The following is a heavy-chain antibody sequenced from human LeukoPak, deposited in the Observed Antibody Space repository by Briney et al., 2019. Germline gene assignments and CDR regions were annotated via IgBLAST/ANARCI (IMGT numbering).Heavy chain of an antibody. J-gene: IGHJ3*02. D-gene: IGHD3-10*01. Sequence: GRSLRLSCAASGFTFDDYAMHWVRQAPGKGLEWVSGISWNSGSIGYADSAKGRFTISRDNAKNSLYLQMNSLRAEDTALYYCAKGSGSYYNVGAFDIWGQGTMVTVSS. CDR3: AKGSGSYYNVGAFDI. CDR1: GFTFDDYA. V-gene: IGHV3-9*01. CDR2: ISWNSGSI.